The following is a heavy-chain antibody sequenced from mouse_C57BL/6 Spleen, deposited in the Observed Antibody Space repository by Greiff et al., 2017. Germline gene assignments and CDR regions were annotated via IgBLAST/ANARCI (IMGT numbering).Heavy chain of an antibody. CDR1: GYTFTDYE. D-gene: IGHD2-12*01. V-gene: IGHV1-15*01. CDR2: IDPEPGGT. CDR3: TVRLLLGAMDY. J-gene: IGHJ4*01. Sequence: VQLQQSGAELVRPGASVTLSCKASGYTFTDYEMHWVKQTPVHGLEWLGAIDPEPGGTASNQPLKGKAILTADKSTSTAYMELRSRTSYDSAVYYCTVRLLLGAMDYWGQGTSVTVSS.